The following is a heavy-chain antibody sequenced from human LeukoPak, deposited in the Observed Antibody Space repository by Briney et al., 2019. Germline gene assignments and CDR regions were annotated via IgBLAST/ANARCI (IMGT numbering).Heavy chain of an antibody. V-gene: IGHV3-30*03. CDR2: ISYDGSNK. D-gene: IGHD3-22*01. CDR1: GFTFSSYG. Sequence: TGGSLRLSCAASGFTFSSYGMHWVRQAPGKGLEWVAVISYDGSNKYYADSVKGRFTISRDNSKNTLYLQMNSLRAEDTAVYYCARDRGLETWVYYDSSGYYFDYWGQGTLVTVSS. J-gene: IGHJ4*02. CDR3: ARDRGLETWVYYDSSGYYFDY.